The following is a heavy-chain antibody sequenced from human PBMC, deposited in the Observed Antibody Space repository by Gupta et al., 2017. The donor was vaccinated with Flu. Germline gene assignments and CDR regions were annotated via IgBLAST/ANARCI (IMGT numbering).Heavy chain of an antibody. V-gene: IGHV3-73*02. CDR3: TSYDAFDI. J-gene: IGHJ3*02. Sequence: EVQLVESRGGLVQPGGSLKLSCAASGFTFSGSAMQWVRQASGKGLEWVGRIRSKANSYATAYTASVKGRFTISRDDSKNTAYLQMNSLKTEDTAVYYCTSYDAFDIWGQGTMVTVSS. CDR2: IRSKANSYAT. CDR1: GFTFSGSA.